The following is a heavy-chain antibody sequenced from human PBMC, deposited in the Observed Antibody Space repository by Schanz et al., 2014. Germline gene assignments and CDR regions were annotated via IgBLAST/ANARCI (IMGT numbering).Heavy chain of an antibody. CDR2: LNHSPNT. D-gene: IGHD1-26*01. J-gene: IGHJ6*02. V-gene: IGHV4-34*01. CDR3: ATGPSLGAGPPLDCHFVVDV. Sequence: QVQLQQWGAGLLKPSETLSLTCAVDGGSFSGYYWSWIRQSPDKGLEWLGELNHSPNTTYNPTLERRVAIAVDSSKNRVSLMLNSVTAADTAVRKCATGPSLGAGPPLDCHFVVDVWGQGITVSVSS. CDR1: GGSFSGYY.